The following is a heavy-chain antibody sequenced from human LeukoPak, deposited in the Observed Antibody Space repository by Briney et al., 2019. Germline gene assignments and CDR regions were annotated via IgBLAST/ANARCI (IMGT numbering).Heavy chain of an antibody. CDR3: ARAKDRADAFDI. CDR2: ISYDGSNK. CDR1: GFTFSNYW. D-gene: IGHD1-14*01. Sequence: GGSLRLSCAASGFTFSNYWMNWVRQAPGKGLEWVAVISYDGSNKYYADSVKGRFTISRDNSKNTLYLQMNSLRAEDTAVYYCARAKDRADAFDIWGQGTMVTVSS. J-gene: IGHJ3*02. V-gene: IGHV3-30*03.